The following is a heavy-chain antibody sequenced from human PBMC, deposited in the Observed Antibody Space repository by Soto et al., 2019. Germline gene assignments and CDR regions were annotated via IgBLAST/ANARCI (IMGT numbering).Heavy chain of an antibody. CDR1: GLSVSSRY. CDR3: ARDPWDY. CDR2: IFPGGGT. J-gene: IGHJ4*02. V-gene: IGHV3-66*01. Sequence: EVQLVESGGGLVQRGGSLRLSCTVSGLSVSSRYMSWVRQAPGKGLEWVSVIFPGGGTYYADSVKGRFTISRDNSKNTVYLQMNSLTAEDTAMYYCARDPWDYWGQGTLVTVSS.